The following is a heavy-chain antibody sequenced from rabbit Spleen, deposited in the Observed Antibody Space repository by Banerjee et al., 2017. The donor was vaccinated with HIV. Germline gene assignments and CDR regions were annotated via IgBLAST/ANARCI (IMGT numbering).Heavy chain of an antibody. J-gene: IGHJ4*01. Sequence: QEQLTETGGGLVQPGGSLTLSCKASGIDFTKYYITWVRQAPGKGLEWIACINIVTGKSVYASWAKGRFIMSRTSSTTVTLQMTSLTAADTATYFCARDLVAVIGWNFNLWGPGTLVTVS. CDR3: ARDLVAVIGWNFNL. CDR2: INIVTGKS. D-gene: IGHD1-1*01. V-gene: IGHV1S45*01. CDR1: GIDFTKYY.